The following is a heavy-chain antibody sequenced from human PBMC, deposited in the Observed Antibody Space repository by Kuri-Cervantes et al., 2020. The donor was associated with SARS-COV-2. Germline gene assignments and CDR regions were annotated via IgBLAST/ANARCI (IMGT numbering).Heavy chain of an antibody. J-gene: IGHJ6*02. CDR2: INHSGST. CDR1: GGSFSGYY. CDR3: ASGLSQAPRSPHYDFWSGYLNSHYYYGMDV. D-gene: IGHD3-3*01. V-gene: IGHV4-34*01. Sequence: SETLSLTCAVYGGSFSGYYWSWIRQPPGKGLEWIGEINHSGSTNYNPSLKSRVTISVDTSKNQFSLKLSSVTAADTAVYYCASGLSQAPRSPHYDFWSGYLNSHYYYGMDVWGQGTTVTVSS.